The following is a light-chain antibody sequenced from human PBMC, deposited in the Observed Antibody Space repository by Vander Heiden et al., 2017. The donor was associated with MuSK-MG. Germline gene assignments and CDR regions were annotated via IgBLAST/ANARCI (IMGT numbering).Light chain of an antibody. CDR3: SSYTTGSTLVV. V-gene: IGLV2-14*03. J-gene: IGLJ2*01. CDR1: SSDVGGYNY. Sequence: QSALTQPAPASGSPGQSTTISCTGTSSDVGGYNYVSWYQQHPGKAPKLMIYDVSNRPSGVSNRFSGSKSGNTASLTISGLQAEDEAHYYCSSYTTGSTLVVFGGGTKLTVL. CDR2: DVS.